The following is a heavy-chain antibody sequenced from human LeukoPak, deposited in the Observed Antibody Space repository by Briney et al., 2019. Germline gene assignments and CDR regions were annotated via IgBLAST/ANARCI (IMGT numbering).Heavy chain of an antibody. CDR1: GFFFEDYG. J-gene: IGHJ4*02. V-gene: IGHV3-20*04. Sequence: PGGSLRLSCVASGFFFEDYGMSWVRQAPGKGLEWVSGINWNGDSTGYGDSVKGRFTISRDNSKNTLYLQMNSLRAEDTAVYYCAREVGPFHQLDYWGQGTLVTVSS. CDR2: INWNGDST. D-gene: IGHD5-24*01. CDR3: AREVGPFHQLDY.